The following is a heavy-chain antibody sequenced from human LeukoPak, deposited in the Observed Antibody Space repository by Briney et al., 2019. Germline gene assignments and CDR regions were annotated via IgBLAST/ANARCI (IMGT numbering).Heavy chain of an antibody. CDR3: ARDNSMHERGWWFDP. CDR2: ISYDGSNK. D-gene: IGHD4-23*01. V-gene: IGHV3-30*04. J-gene: IGHJ5*02. CDR1: GFTFSSYD. Sequence: PGGSLRLSCAASGFTFSSYDMHWVRQAPGKGPEWVAVISYDGSNKDYADSVRGRFTISRDNSKSTLYLQMNSLRTEDTAVYYCARDNSMHERGWWFDPWGQGTLVTVSS.